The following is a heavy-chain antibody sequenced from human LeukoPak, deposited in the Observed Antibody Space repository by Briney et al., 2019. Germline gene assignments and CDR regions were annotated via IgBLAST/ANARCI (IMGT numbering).Heavy chain of an antibody. CDR3: ARVDEGNYYDSSGYYQFDY. J-gene: IGHJ4*02. CDR2: IYHSGST. V-gene: IGHV4-30-2*01. Sequence: PQTLSLTCTVSGGSISSGGYYWSWLRQPPGKGLEWIGYIYHSGSTYYNPSLKSRVTISVDRSKNQFSLKLSSVTAADTAVYYCARVDEGNYYDSSGYYQFDYWGQGTLVTVSS. D-gene: IGHD3-22*01. CDR1: GGSISSGGYY.